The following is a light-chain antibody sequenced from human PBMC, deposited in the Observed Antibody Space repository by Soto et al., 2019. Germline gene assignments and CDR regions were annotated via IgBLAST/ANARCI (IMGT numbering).Light chain of an antibody. CDR1: QSISTW. CDR3: QQYNNYPRT. J-gene: IGKJ4*01. CDR2: KAS. V-gene: IGKV1-5*03. Sequence: DIQMTQSPSTLSASVGDTVTITCRASQSISTWLAWYQQKPGKAPKLLIYKASSLESGVPSRFSGSGSGTEFILTISSLQPDDFASYYCQQYNNYPRTFGGGTKVDIK.